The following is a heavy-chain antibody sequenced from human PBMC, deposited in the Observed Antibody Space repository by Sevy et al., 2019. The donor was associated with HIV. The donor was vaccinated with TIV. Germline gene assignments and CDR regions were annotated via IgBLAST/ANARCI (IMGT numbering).Heavy chain of an antibody. D-gene: IGHD2-15*01. CDR3: AGALSSMVGAPYY. CDR1: GFTFSSYS. V-gene: IGHV3-48*02. Sequence: GGSLRLSCAASGFTFSSYSMNWVRQAPGKGLELVAYISASGNNIYYGDSVKGRFTMSRDNARNSLYLQMNSLRDDDTAVYSCAGALSSMVGAPYYWGQGTQVTVSS. CDR2: ISASGNNI. J-gene: IGHJ4*02.